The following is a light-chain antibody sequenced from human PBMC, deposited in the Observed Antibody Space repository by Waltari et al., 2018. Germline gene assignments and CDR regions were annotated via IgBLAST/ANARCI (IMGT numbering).Light chain of an antibody. J-gene: IGKJ1*01. CDR1: QSLIHRSGNTF. CDR3: GQGAQLRT. V-gene: IGKV2-30*02. Sequence: DIVLTQSPLSLVITPGQPASISCRSSQSLIHRSGNTFLNWYHQKPGQPPRLLIYQVSHRYSGVPNRISGSGAGTDFTLKITRVEAEDAGIYYCGQGAQLRTFGQGTKVEIK. CDR2: QVS.